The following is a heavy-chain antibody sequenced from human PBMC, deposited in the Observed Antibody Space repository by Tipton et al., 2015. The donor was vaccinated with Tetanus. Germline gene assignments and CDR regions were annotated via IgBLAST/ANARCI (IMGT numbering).Heavy chain of an antibody. Sequence: LRLSCTVSGGSVSSGAYCWSWIRQHPGKGLESIGCISSRGSTYYNPSLTSRVSISVDTSKNQFSLKLTSVTAADTAIYYCARGGDNLTFQLPTGRWFDPWGHGTLVTVSS. J-gene: IGHJ5*02. CDR1: GGSVSSGAYC. CDR3: ARGGDNLTFQLPTGRWFDP. D-gene: IGHD1-1*01. CDR2: ISSRGST. V-gene: IGHV4-31*03.